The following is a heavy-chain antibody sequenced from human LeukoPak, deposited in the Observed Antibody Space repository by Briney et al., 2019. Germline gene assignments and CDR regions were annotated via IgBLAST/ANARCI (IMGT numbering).Heavy chain of an antibody. CDR3: AKSILSAYGYYFDS. D-gene: IGHD5-18*01. CDR2: ISATSSGT. Sequence: GGSLGLSCAASGFSFSSYAMTWVRRAPGKGLEWVSTISATSSGTFYADSVKGRFSISRDNSKNTMFLQINSLSAEDTALYYCAKSILSAYGYYFDSWGQGTLLSVTS. CDR1: GFSFSSYA. J-gene: IGHJ4*02. V-gene: IGHV3-23*01.